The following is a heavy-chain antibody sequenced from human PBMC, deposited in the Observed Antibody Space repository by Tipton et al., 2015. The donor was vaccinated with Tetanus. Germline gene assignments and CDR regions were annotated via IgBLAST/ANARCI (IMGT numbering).Heavy chain of an antibody. CDR3: ARDRGDYIYYGMDV. V-gene: IGHV1-2*02. CDR2: IDPNSGGT. Sequence: QLVQSGAEVKKPGAPVKVSCKASGYTFTGYYIYWVRQAPGQGLEWMGWIDPNSGGTVYAQKLQGRVTMTRGTSISTAYMELRSLRSDDTAVYYCARDRGDYIYYGMDVWGPGATVPVS. J-gene: IGHJ6*02. D-gene: IGHD3-22*01. CDR1: GYTFTGYY.